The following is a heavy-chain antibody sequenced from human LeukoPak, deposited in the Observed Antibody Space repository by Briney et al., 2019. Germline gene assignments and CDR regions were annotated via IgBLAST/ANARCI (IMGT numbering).Heavy chain of an antibody. Sequence: GRSLRLSCAASGFTFSSYGMHWVRQAPGEGLEWVAVIWYDGSNRYYADSVKGRFTIPRDNSKNTLYLQMNSLRAEDTAVYYCARGPREQQLFKNWFDPWGQGTLVTVSS. CDR2: IWYDGSNR. CDR3: ARGPREQQLFKNWFDP. D-gene: IGHD6-13*01. V-gene: IGHV3-33*01. CDR1: GFTFSSYG. J-gene: IGHJ5*02.